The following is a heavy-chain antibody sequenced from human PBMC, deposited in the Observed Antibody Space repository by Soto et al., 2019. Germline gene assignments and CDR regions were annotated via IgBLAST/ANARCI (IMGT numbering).Heavy chain of an antibody. Sequence: PVGSLRLSCAASGFTFSNAWMNWVRQAPGKGLEWVGRIKSKTDGGTTDYAAPVKGRFTISRDDSKNTLYLQMNSLKTEDTAVYCCTTDTEVRWFRSPFQTFDYWGQGALVTVSS. J-gene: IGHJ4*02. D-gene: IGHD2-15*01. CDR1: GFTFSNAW. V-gene: IGHV3-15*07. CDR2: IKSKTDGGTT. CDR3: TTDTEVRWFRSPFQTFDY.